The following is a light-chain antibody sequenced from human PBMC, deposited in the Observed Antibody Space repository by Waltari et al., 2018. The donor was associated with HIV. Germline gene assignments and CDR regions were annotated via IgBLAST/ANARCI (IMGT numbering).Light chain of an antibody. CDR3: QSYDSSLGGSV. J-gene: IGLJ2*01. V-gene: IGLV1-40*01. Sequence: QSVLTQPPSVSGAPGQRVTISCTGSSSNIGAGSHVHWYQQLPGTAPKLLIYGNSNRPSGVPDRFSGSKSGTSASLAITGLQAEDEADYYCQSYDSSLGGSVFGGGTNLTVL. CDR2: GNS. CDR1: SSNIGAGSH.